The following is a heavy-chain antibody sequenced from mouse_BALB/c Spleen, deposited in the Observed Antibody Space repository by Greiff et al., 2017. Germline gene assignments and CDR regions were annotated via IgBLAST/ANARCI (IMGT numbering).Heavy chain of an antibody. D-gene: IGHD2-1*01. CDR1: GFNINDYY. J-gene: IGHJ4*01. V-gene: IGHV14-4*02. Sequence: EVQLQESGAELVRPGASVKLSCTASGFNINDYYMYWVKQRPEQGLEWIGWIDPENGDTEYAPKFQGEATMTADTSSNTAYLQLSSLTSEDTAVYYCNAWGNSPKDYWGQGTSVTVSS. CDR2: IDPENGDT. CDR3: NAWGNSPKDY.